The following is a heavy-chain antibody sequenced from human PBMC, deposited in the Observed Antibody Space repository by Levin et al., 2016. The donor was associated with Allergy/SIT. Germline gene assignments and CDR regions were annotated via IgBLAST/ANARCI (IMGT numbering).Heavy chain of an antibody. Sequence: WIRQPPGKGLEWIGEINHSGSTNYNPSLKSRVTISVDTSKNQFSLKLSSVTAADTAVYYCARGHVPTYWGQGTLVTVSS. D-gene: IGHD1-26*01. J-gene: IGHJ4*02. V-gene: IGHV4-34*01. CDR3: ARGHVPTY. CDR2: INHSGST.